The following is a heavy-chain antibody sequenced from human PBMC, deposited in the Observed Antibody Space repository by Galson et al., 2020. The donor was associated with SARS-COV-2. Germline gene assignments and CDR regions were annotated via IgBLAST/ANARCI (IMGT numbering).Heavy chain of an antibody. V-gene: IGHV3-30*03. CDR3: ASARGIFGVVTMTALDV. Sequence: GGSLRLSCAASGFTFSSYGMHWVRQAPGKGLEWVAVTSYDGSNIYYADSVKGRFTISRDSSKNTLYLQINSLRTEDTAIYYCASARGIFGVVTMTALDVWGQGTTVTVSS. CDR1: GFTFSSYG. J-gene: IGHJ6*02. D-gene: IGHD3-3*01. CDR2: TSYDGSNI.